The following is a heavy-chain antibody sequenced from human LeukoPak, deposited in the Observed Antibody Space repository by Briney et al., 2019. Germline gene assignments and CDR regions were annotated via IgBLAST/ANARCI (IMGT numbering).Heavy chain of an antibody. D-gene: IGHD2-2*01. V-gene: IGHV4-39*01. CDR2: IYYSGRT. Sequence: PSETLSLTCTVSGGSLNSSSYYWGRIRQPPGKGLEWIGSIYYSGRTYYNPSLRSRATIFVDTSKNQFSLKLNSVTAADTAVYYCARSQATAMVSDYWGQGTLVTVSS. J-gene: IGHJ4*02. CDR3: ARSQATAMVSDY. CDR1: GGSLNSSSYY.